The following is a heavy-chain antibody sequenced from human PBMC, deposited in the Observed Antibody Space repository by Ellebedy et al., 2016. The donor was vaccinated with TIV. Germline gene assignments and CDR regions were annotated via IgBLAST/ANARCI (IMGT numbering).Heavy chain of an antibody. V-gene: IGHV4-59*08. CDR3: ARHFTTVVDY. CDR1: GGSISSYY. D-gene: IGHD4-23*01. CDR2: IYYSGST. Sequence: SETLSLTXTVSGGSISSYYWSWIRQPPGKGLEWIGYIYYSGSTNYNPSLKSRVTISVDTSKNQFSLKLSSVTAADTAVYYCARHFTTVVDYWGQGTLVTVSS. J-gene: IGHJ4*02.